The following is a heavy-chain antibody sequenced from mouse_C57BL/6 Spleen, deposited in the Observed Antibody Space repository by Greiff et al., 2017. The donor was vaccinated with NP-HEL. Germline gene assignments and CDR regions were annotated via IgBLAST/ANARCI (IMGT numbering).Heavy chain of an antibody. CDR1: GYTFTSYG. Sequence: VQLVESGAELARPGASVKLSCKASGYTFTSYGISWVKQRTGQGLEWIGEIYPRSGNTYYNEKFKGKATLTVDKSSSTAYMQLSSLTSEDSAVYYCARGNYWGQGTTLTVSS. V-gene: IGHV1-81*01. CDR2: IYPRSGNT. CDR3: ARGNY. J-gene: IGHJ2*01.